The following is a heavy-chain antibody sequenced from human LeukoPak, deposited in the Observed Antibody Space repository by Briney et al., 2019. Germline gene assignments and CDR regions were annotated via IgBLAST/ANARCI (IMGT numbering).Heavy chain of an antibody. CDR3: AREIGFDYGAPGATFDY. J-gene: IGHJ4*02. Sequence: GASVKVSCKASGGTFSSYAISWVRQPPGQRLEWMGRIIPILGIANYAQKFQGRVTTTADKSTSTAYMELSSLRSEDTAVYYCAREIGFDYGAPGATFDYWGQGTLVTVSS. D-gene: IGHD4-17*01. V-gene: IGHV1-69*04. CDR2: IIPILGIA. CDR1: GGTFSSYA.